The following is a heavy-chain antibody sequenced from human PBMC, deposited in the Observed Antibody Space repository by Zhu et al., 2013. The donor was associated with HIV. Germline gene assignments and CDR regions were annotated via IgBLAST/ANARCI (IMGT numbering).Heavy chain of an antibody. CDR3: AREKNRAVPAIFEY. J-gene: IGHJ4*02. Sequence: QVQLVQSGAEVKKPGSSVRVSCKASGDTFNHAMSWVRQAPGQGLEWMGGINPILGTPIYAQRFQGRITITADKSTSTVYMELSDLRSDDTALYSCAREKNRAVPAIFEYWGPGTLVSVSS. D-gene: IGHD3-10*01. V-gene: IGHV1-69*06. CDR2: INPILGTP. CDR1: GDTFNHA.